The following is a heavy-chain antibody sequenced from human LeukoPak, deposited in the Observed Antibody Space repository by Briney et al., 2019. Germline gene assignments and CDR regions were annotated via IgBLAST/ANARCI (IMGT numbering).Heavy chain of an antibody. CDR2: ISSSSSYI. CDR3: ARDFSRGSYKGRDYYMDV. CDR1: GFTFSSYS. Sequence: GGSLRLSCAASGFTFSSYSMNWVRQAPGKGLEWVSSISSSSSYIYYADSVKGRFTISRDNSKNTLYLQMNSLRAEDTAVYYCARDFSRGSYKGRDYYMDVWGKGTTVTVSS. J-gene: IGHJ6*03. V-gene: IGHV3-21*01. D-gene: IGHD1-26*01.